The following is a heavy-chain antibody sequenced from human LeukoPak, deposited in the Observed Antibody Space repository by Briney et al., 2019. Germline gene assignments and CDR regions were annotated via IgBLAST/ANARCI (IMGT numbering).Heavy chain of an antibody. D-gene: IGHD3-22*01. V-gene: IGHV4-30-2*01. CDR1: GGSISSGGYS. Sequence: PSQTLSLTCAVSGGSISSGGYSWSWIRQPPGKGLEWIGYIYHSGSTYYNPSLKSRVTISVDRSKNQFSLKLSSVTAADTAVYYCARWTGKNYYDSRGDDPWGQGTLVTVSS. CDR3: ARWTGKNYYDSRGDDP. CDR2: IYHSGST. J-gene: IGHJ5*02.